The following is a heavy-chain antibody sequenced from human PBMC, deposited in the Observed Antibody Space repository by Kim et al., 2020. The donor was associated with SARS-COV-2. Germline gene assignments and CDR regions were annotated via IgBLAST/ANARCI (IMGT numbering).Heavy chain of an antibody. D-gene: IGHD3-22*01. Sequence: SETLSLTCTVSGGSISSSSYYWGWMRQPPGKGLEWIGSIYYSGSTYYNPSLKSRVTISVDTSKNQFSLKLSSVTAADTAVYYCARDVGYTMIVVVINGGHWFDIWGQGTLVTVSS. CDR3: ARDVGYTMIVVVINGGHWFDI. V-gene: IGHV4-39*07. CDR1: GGSISSSSYY. CDR2: IYYSGST. J-gene: IGHJ5*02.